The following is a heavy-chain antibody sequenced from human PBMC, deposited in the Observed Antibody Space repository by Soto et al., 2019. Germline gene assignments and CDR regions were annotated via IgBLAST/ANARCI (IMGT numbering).Heavy chain of an antibody. V-gene: IGHV4-31*03. CDR1: GGSISSGGYY. CDR2: IYYSGSN. CDR3: ARGIGAVTPDWFDP. Sequence: SETLSLTCTVSGGSISSGGYYWSWIRQHPGKGLEWIGYIYYSGSNYYNPSLKSRVNISVDTPKNQFFLKLSSVTAADTAVYYCARGIGAVTPDWFDPWGQGTLVTVSS. J-gene: IGHJ5*02. D-gene: IGHD2-21*02.